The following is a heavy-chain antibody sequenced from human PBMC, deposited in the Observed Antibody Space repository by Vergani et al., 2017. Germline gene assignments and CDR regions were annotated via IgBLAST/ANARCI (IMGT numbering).Heavy chain of an antibody. CDR3: AKVLDDSSRWYGGFDY. J-gene: IGHJ4*02. CDR2: ISGSGGST. D-gene: IGHD6-13*01. CDR1: GITFWKFG. Sequence: EVDLVESGGGLAQPGGSLRLSCEASGITFWKFGMHWVRQGPGKGLEWVSAISGSGGSTYYADSVKGRFTISRDNSKNTLYLQMNSLRAEDTAVYYCAKVLDDSSRWYGGFDYWGQGTMVTVSS. V-gene: IGHV3-23*04.